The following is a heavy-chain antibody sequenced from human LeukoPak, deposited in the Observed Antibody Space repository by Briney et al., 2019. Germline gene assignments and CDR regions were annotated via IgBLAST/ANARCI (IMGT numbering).Heavy chain of an antibody. J-gene: IGHJ5*02. D-gene: IGHD5-18*01. CDR3: ATSRGYSYGYNH. CDR1: GFTFSSYW. CDR2: ISTDGSST. V-gene: IGHV3-74*03. Sequence: GGSLRLSCAASGFTFSSYWMHWVRQAPGKGLVWVSRISTDGSSTTYADSVKGRFTISRDNAKNTLYLEMNSLRAADTAVYYCATSRGYSYGYNHWGQGTLVTVSS.